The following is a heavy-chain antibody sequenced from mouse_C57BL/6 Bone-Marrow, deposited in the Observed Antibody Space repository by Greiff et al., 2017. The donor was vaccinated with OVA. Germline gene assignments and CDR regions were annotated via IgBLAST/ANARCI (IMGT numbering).Heavy chain of an antibody. V-gene: IGHV1-52*01. CDR1: GYTFTSYW. CDR2: IDPSDSET. D-gene: IGHD4-1*01. J-gene: IGHJ1*03. CDR3: AREGLTGTGYFDV. Sequence: QVQLQQPGAGLVRPGSSVKLSCKASGYTFTSYWMHWVKQRPIQGLEWIGNIDPSDSETHYNQKFKDKATLTVDKSSSTAYMQLSSLTSEDSAVYYCAREGLTGTGYFDVWGTGTTVTVSS.